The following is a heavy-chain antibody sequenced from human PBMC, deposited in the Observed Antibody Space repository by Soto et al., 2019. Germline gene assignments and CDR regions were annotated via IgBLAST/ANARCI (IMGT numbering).Heavy chain of an antibody. CDR2: IYGNYNT. Sequence: EVQLVETGGGLIQPGGSLRLSCAASGFTVSSNYMTWVRQAPGKGLEWVSIIYGNYNTHYADSVKGRFSISRDNSKNTVYLQMSSLRAEDTAVYYCAGGTMVTTDFDYWGQGTLVTVSS. D-gene: IGHD4-17*01. CDR1: GFTVSSNY. V-gene: IGHV3-53*02. J-gene: IGHJ4*02. CDR3: AGGTMVTTDFDY.